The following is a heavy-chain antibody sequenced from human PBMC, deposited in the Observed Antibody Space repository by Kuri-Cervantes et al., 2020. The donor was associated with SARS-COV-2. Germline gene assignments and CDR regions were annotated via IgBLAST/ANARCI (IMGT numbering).Heavy chain of an antibody. D-gene: IGHD6-19*01. V-gene: IGHV3-30*03. Sequence: GGSLRLSCAASGFTFSSYGMHWVRQAPGKGLEWVAVISYDGSNKYYADSVKGRFTISRDNSKNTLYLQMNSLRAEDTAVYYCARVAEGLQWLGHDDAFDIWGQGTMVTVSS. J-gene: IGHJ3*02. CDR2: ISYDGSNK. CDR3: ARVAEGLQWLGHDDAFDI. CDR1: GFTFSSYG.